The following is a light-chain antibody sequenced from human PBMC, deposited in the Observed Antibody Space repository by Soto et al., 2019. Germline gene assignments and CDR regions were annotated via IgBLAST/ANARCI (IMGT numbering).Light chain of an antibody. V-gene: IGKV1-6*01. CDR3: LQDYNYPPT. Sequence: AIQMTQSPSSLSASVGDRGTINCRASQGIRNDLGWYQQKPGKAPKLLIYAASSLQSGVPSSFSGIGSGTDFTLTISSLQPEDFATYYCLQDYNYPPTFGQGTKVEIK. CDR2: AAS. CDR1: QGIRND. J-gene: IGKJ1*01.